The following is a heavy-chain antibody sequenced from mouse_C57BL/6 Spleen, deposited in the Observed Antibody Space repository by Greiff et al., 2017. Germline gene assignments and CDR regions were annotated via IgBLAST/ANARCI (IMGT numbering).Heavy chain of an antibody. Sequence: VQLQQSGAELAKPGASVKLSCKASGYTFTSYWMHWVKQRPGKGLEWVGYINPSSGYTKYKQKFKDKATLTADKSSSPAYLQLSSLTYEDSAVYYCALRSSGYVDFDYWGQGTTRTVSS. J-gene: IGHJ2*01. CDR1: GYTFTSYW. CDR3: ALRSSGYVDFDY. D-gene: IGHD3-2*02. V-gene: IGHV1-7*01. CDR2: INPSSGYT.